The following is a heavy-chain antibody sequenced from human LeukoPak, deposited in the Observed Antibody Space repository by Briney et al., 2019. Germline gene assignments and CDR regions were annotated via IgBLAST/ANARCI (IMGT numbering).Heavy chain of an antibody. CDR1: GLPFSTFG. CDR2: LGNVGSNK. D-gene: IGHD2-2*01. J-gene: IGHJ3*02. V-gene: IGHV3-30*02. CDR3: VNWGQYCSSTSCLSAFDI. Sequence: QAGGSLGLSCAAPGLPFSTFGMHWVRRAPGKGLGWVSLLGNVGSNKYSADSVKGRFTISRDNSKNTLYLQMNSLRAEDTALYYCVNWGQYCSSTSCLSAFDIWGQGTMVTVSS.